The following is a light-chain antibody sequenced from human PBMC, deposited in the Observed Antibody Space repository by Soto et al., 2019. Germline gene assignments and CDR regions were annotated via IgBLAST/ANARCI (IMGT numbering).Light chain of an antibody. CDR3: CSFGVITTFPLV. CDR2: EGS. CDR1: SSDVGSYNL. Sequence: QSALAPRAAEEGTLGLSIIISCTGTSSDVGSYNLVSWYQQHPGKAPKLTIYEGSKRPSGASNRFSGSKSGNTASPPISGLEVEDEADYYGCSFGVITTFPLVFGTGTRITVL. V-gene: IGLV2-23*03. J-gene: IGLJ1*01.